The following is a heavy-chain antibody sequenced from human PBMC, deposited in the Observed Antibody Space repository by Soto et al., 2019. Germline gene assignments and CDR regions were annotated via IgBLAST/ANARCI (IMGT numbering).Heavy chain of an antibody. Sequence: ASVKVSCKASGYTFSTYAMHWVRQAPGQSLEWMGWLNGGTGQTRYSQKFQDRVIITRDTSASTGYMELSSLTSEDTAVYYCARGKGMEGNYFSYGLAIWGQGTTVTVSS. CDR3: ARGKGMEGNYFSYGLAI. CDR1: GYTFSTYA. J-gene: IGHJ6*02. D-gene: IGHD1-1*01. V-gene: IGHV1-3*01. CDR2: LNGGTGQT.